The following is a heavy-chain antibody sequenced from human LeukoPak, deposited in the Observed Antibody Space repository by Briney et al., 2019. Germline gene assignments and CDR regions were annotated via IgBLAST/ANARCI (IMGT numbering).Heavy chain of an antibody. D-gene: IGHD3-3*01. V-gene: IGHV4-61*02. CDR3: ARGDLKSDWFDP. CDR1: GGSISSDPYY. Sequence: SQTLSLTCTVSGGSISSDPYYSNWIRQPAGKGLELIVRFYNSGRTNFNPSLKSRVIISADTSKNQFALKLRSVTDADTAVYYCARGDLKSDWFDPWGQGTLVIDST. CDR2: FYNSGRT. J-gene: IGHJ5*02.